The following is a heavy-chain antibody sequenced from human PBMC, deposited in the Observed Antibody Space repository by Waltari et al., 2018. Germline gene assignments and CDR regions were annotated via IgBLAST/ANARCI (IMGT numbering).Heavy chain of an antibody. J-gene: IGHJ4*02. CDR1: GFPFSSDG. CDR3: AKDRDGSSLTLYYFDH. D-gene: IGHD1-26*01. V-gene: IGHV3-23*01. Sequence: EVQLLESGGGLVQPGGSLRLSGVASGFPFSSDGMSWFRQGAGKGLEWVSSVSGSGDTTDYADSVKGRFTISRDNSKNTFYLQMNSLRVDDPAVYYCAKDRDGSSLTLYYFDHWSQGALVTVSS. CDR2: VSGSGDTT.